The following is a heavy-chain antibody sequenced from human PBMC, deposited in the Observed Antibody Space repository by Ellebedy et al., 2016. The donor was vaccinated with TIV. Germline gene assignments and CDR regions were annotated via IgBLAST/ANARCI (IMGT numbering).Heavy chain of an antibody. CDR3: AREEIGVATYDYYYGMDV. D-gene: IGHD5-12*01. V-gene: IGHV3-11*05. Sequence: GGSLRLXCAASGFTFSDYYMSWIRQAPGKGLEWVSYISSSSSYTNYADSVKGRFTISRDNAKNSLYLQLNSLRAEDTAVYYCAREEIGVATYDYYYGMDVWGQGTTVTVSS. CDR1: GFTFSDYY. CDR2: ISSSSSYT. J-gene: IGHJ6*02.